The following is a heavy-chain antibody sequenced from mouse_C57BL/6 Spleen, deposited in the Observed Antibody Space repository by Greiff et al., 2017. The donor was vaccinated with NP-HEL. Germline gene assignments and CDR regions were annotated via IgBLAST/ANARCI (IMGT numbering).Heavy chain of an antibody. D-gene: IGHD3-1*01. CDR1: GYTFTSYW. V-gene: IGHV1-59*01. J-gene: IGHJ2*01. CDR3: ATKRDLPSGY. Sequence: VQLQQPGAELVRPGTSVKLSCKASGYTFTSYWMHWVKQRPGQGLEWIGVIDPSDSYTNYNQKFKGKATLTVDTSSSTAYMQLSSLTSEDSAVYYCATKRDLPSGYWGQGTTLTVSS. CDR2: IDPSDSYT.